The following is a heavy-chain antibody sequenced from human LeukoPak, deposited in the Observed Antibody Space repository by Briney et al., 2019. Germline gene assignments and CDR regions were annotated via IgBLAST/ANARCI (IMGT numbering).Heavy chain of an antibody. J-gene: IGHJ6*02. Sequence: PSETLSLTCAVYGGSFSGYYWSWIRQPPGKGLEWIGEINHSGSTNYNPSLKSRVTISVDASKNQFSLKLSSVTAADTAVYYCARGSPRYCSGGSCYSRYYGMDVWGQGTTVTVSS. D-gene: IGHD2-15*01. CDR1: GGSFSGYY. CDR3: ARGSPRYCSGGSCYSRYYGMDV. V-gene: IGHV4-34*01. CDR2: INHSGST.